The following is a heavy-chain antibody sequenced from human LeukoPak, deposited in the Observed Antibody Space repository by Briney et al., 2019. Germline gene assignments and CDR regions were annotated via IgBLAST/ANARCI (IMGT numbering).Heavy chain of an antibody. D-gene: IGHD2-2*01. V-gene: IGHV1-69*13. CDR3: ASIPRYDQLLTDSRAYYGMDV. CDR2: IIPIFGTA. Sequence: ASVKVSCKASGGTFISYAISWVRQAPGQGLEWMGGIIPIFGTANYAQKFQGRVTITADESTSTAYMELSSLRSEDTAVYYCASIPRYDQLLTDSRAYYGMDVWGQGTTVTVSS. CDR1: GGTFISYA. J-gene: IGHJ6*02.